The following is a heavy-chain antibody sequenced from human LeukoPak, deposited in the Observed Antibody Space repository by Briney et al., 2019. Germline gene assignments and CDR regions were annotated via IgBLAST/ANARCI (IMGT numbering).Heavy chain of an antibody. CDR2: MNPNSGNT. J-gene: IGHJ4*02. CDR1: GYTFTSYD. Sequence: ASVKVSCKASGYTFTSYDINWVRQATGQGLEWMGWMNPNSGNTGYAQKFQGRVTMTRNTSISTAYMELSRLRSEDTAVYYCARGLYSSGWYRGEYYFDYWGQGTLVTVSS. CDR3: ARGLYSSGWYRGEYYFDY. D-gene: IGHD6-19*01. V-gene: IGHV1-8*01.